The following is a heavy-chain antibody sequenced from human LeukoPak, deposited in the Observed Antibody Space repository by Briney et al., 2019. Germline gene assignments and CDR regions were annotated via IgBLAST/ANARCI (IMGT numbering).Heavy chain of an antibody. CDR2: ISSISSYI. V-gene: IGHV3-21*01. CDR1: GFTFSSYS. D-gene: IGHD6-19*01. Sequence: GGSLRLSCAASGFTFSSYSMNWVRQAPGKGLEWVSSISSISSYIYYADSVKGRFTISRDNAKNSLYLQMNSLRAEDTAVYYCARRPSKVAVAPRPFDYWGQGTLVTVSS. J-gene: IGHJ4*02. CDR3: ARRPSKVAVAPRPFDY.